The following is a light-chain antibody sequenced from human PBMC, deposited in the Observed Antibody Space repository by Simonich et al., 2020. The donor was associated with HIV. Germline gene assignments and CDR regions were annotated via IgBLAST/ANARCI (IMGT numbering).Light chain of an antibody. V-gene: IGLV2-14*03. CDR3: SSYTSSNTV. CDR2: DVS. CDR1: SSDLGVYNY. J-gene: IGLJ2*01. Sequence: QSALTQPASVSGSPGQTITISCTETSSDLGVYNYVSWYQQHPGKAPKVMIYDVSNRPSGGSNRFSGSKSGNTASLTISGLQAEDEADYYCSSYTSSNTVFGGGTKLTVL.